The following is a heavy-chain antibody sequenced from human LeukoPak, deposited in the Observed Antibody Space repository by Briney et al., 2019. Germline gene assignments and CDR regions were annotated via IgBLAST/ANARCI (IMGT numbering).Heavy chain of an antibody. CDR2: ISSSGSTI. Sequence: HTGGSLRLSCAASGFTFSSYEMNWVRQAPGKGLEWVSYISSSGSTIYYADSVKGRFTISRDNAKNSLYLQMNSLRAEDTAVYYCATLYYDILTGYWPPDYWGQGTLVTVSS. V-gene: IGHV3-48*03. CDR1: GFTFSSYE. D-gene: IGHD3-9*01. J-gene: IGHJ4*02. CDR3: ATLYYDILTGYWPPDY.